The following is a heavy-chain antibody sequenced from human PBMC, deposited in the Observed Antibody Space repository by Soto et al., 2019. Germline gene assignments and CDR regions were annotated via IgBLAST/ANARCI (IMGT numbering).Heavy chain of an antibody. D-gene: IGHD3-22*01. Sequence: PGGSLRLSCAASGFTVSSNYMSWVRQAPGKGLEWVSVIYSGGSTYYADSVKGRFTISRDNAKNSLYLQMNSLRAEDTAVYYCARYDSSGYYWPYYYYGMDVWGQGTTVTVSS. CDR2: IYSGGST. CDR3: ARYDSSGYYWPYYYYGMDV. CDR1: GFTVSSNY. J-gene: IGHJ6*02. V-gene: IGHV3-53*01.